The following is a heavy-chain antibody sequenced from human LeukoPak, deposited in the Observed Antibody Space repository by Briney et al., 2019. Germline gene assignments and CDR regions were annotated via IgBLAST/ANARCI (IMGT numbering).Heavy chain of an antibody. CDR1: GGSISRYY. Sequence: SETLSLTCTVSGGSISRYYWSWIRQPPGKGLEWIGYIYYSGSTNYNPSLKSRVTISVDTSKNQFSLKLSSVTAADTAVYYCACGCSYGFFDYWGQGTLVTVSS. D-gene: IGHD5-18*01. CDR3: ACGCSYGFFDY. V-gene: IGHV4-59*01. J-gene: IGHJ4*02. CDR2: IYYSGST.